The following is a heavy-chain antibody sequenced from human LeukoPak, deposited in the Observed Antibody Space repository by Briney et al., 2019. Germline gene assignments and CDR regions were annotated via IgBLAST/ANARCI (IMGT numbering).Heavy chain of an antibody. Sequence: SETLSLTCTVSGGSISSGGYYWSWIRQPPGKGLEWIGEINHSGSTNYNPSLKSRVTISVDTSKNQFSLKLSSVTAADTAVYYCARRNYYDSSGPRGWFDPWGQGTLVTVSS. J-gene: IGHJ5*02. CDR3: ARRNYYDSSGPRGWFDP. CDR2: INHSGST. V-gene: IGHV4-34*01. CDR1: GGSISSGGYY. D-gene: IGHD3-22*01.